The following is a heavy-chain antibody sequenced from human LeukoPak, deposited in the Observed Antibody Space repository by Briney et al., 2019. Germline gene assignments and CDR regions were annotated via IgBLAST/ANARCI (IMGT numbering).Heavy chain of an antibody. CDR1: GYTFTSYD. D-gene: IGHD6-6*01. J-gene: IGHJ6*02. Sequence: EASVKVSCKASGYTFTSYDIHWVRQATGQVLEWMGWMNPNSGNTGYAQKFQGRVTMTRNTSISTAYMELSSLRSEDTAVYYCARGGSSSYYYYYGMDVWGQGTTVTVSS. CDR2: MNPNSGNT. CDR3: ARGGSSSYYYYYGMDV. V-gene: IGHV1-8*01.